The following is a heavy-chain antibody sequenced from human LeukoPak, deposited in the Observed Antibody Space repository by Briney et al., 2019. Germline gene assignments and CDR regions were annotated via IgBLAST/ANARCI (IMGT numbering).Heavy chain of an antibody. CDR3: TRALIGYCSSTSCYNLEAHYYFDY. J-gene: IGHJ4*02. Sequence: GGSLRLSCTASGFTFGDYAMSWVRQAPGKGLEWVGFIRSKAYGGTTEYAASVKGRFTISRDDSKNIAYLQMNSLKTEDTAVYYCTRALIGYCSSTSCYNLEAHYYFDYWGQGTLVTVSS. D-gene: IGHD2-2*02. CDR1: GFTFGDYA. CDR2: IRSKAYGGTT. V-gene: IGHV3-49*04.